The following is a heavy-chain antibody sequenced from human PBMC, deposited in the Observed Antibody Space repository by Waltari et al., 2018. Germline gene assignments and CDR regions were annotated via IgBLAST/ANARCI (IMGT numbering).Heavy chain of an antibody. CDR3: AAGYCSGGSCRDY. Sequence: QVQLVESGGGLVKPRGALRLDCAAYGVNFSASYMHWIRQAPGKGLEWVSYISSSGSTSYYADSVKGRFTISRDNAKNSLYLQMNSLRAEDTAVYYCAAGYCSGGSCRDYWGQGTLVTVSS. J-gene: IGHJ4*02. D-gene: IGHD2-15*01. V-gene: IGHV3-11*04. CDR2: ISSSGSTS. CDR1: GVNFSASY.